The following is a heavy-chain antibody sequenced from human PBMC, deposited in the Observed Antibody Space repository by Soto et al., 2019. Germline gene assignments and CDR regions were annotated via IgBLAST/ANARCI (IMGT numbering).Heavy chain of an antibody. V-gene: IGHV4-30-4*01. CDR1: GGSIRNGDYY. CDR3: VTVNLVGAAYSFDY. D-gene: IGHD1-26*01. Sequence: PSETLSLTCTVSGGSIRNGDYYWGWIRQPPGKGLEWIGYVYYSGTTYSHPSLNRRVSISVDTSENQFSLRLTSVTAADTAVYYCVTVNLVGAAYSFDYWGPGTLVTVST. J-gene: IGHJ4*02. CDR2: VYYSGTT.